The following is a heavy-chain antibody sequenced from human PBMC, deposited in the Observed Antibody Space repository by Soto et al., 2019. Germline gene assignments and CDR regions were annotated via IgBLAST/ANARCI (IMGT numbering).Heavy chain of an antibody. D-gene: IGHD2-15*01. V-gene: IGHV3-21*01. CDR3: ARDPRKYCSGGSCYGY. Sequence: GGSLRLSCAASGFTFSSYSMNWVRQAPGKGLEWVSSISSSSSYIYYADSVKGRFTISRDNAKNSLYLQMNSLRAEDTAVYYCARDPRKYCSGGSCYGYWGQGTLVTVSS. CDR2: ISSSSSYI. CDR1: GFTFSSYS. J-gene: IGHJ4*02.